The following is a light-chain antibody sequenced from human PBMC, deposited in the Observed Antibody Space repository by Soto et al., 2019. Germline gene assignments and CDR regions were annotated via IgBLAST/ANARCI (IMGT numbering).Light chain of an antibody. V-gene: IGLV2-14*01. CDR1: SSDVGGYNY. CDR2: EVS. J-gene: IGLJ1*01. CDR3: SSYTSSTPFYV. Sequence: QSALTQPASVSGSPGQSITISCTGTSSDVGGYNYVSWYQQHPGKAPKLMIYEVSNRPSGVSNRFSGSKSGNTASLTISGLHAEDEADYYCSSYTSSTPFYVFGTGTKLTVL.